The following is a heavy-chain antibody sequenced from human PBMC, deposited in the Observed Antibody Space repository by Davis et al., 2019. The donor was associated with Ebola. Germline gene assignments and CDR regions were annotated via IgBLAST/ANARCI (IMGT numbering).Heavy chain of an antibody. CDR3: ARDAWDSSGYYQTYFDY. CDR1: GGTFSSYA. D-gene: IGHD3-22*01. Sequence: SVKVSCKASGGTFSSYAISWVRQAPGQGLEWMGRIIPILGIANYAQKFQGRVTITADKSTSTAYMELSSLRSEDTAVYYCARDAWDSSGYYQTYFDYWGQGTLVTVSS. J-gene: IGHJ4*02. V-gene: IGHV1-69*04. CDR2: IIPILGIA.